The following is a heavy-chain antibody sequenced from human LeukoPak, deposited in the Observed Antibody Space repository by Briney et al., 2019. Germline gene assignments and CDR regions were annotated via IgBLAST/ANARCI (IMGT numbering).Heavy chain of an antibody. CDR1: GGSISSSSYY. Sequence: MSSETLSLTCTVSGGSISSSSYYWGWIRQPPGKGLEWIGSIYYSGSTYYNPSLKSRVTISVDTSKNQFSLKLSSVTAADTAMYCCARDSASSGYVFRRSNWFDPWGQGTLVTVSS. D-gene: IGHD5-12*01. CDR2: IYYSGST. J-gene: IGHJ5*02. V-gene: IGHV4-39*07. CDR3: ARDSASSGYVFRRSNWFDP.